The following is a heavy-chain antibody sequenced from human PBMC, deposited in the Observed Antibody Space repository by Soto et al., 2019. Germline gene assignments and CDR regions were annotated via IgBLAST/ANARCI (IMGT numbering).Heavy chain of an antibody. Sequence: QMQLVQSGPEVKKPGTSVKVSCKASGFTFTSSAVQWVRQARGQRLERIGWIVVGSGNTNYAQKFKERVTITRNRSTSTAYMDLSSLRSEETAVYYCAAPTYWYDSSGYYPNRFDPWGQGTLVTVSS. V-gene: IGHV1-58*01. CDR3: AAPTYWYDSSGYYPNRFDP. CDR1: GFTFTSSA. D-gene: IGHD3-22*01. CDR2: IVVGSGNT. J-gene: IGHJ5*02.